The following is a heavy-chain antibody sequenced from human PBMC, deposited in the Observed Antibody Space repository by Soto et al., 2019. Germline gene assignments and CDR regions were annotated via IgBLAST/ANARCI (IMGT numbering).Heavy chain of an antibody. CDR1: GGSVSSGSYF. Sequence: PSETLSLTCTVSGGSVSSGSYFWSWIRQPPGKGLDWIGSIYYSGSTNYNPSLKSRVTMSVDTPKNQFSLKLSSVTAADTAVSYCARDGVYCSSTSCSFDYWGQGTLVTVSS. D-gene: IGHD2-2*01. CDR2: IYYSGST. V-gene: IGHV4-61*01. J-gene: IGHJ4*02. CDR3: ARDGVYCSSTSCSFDY.